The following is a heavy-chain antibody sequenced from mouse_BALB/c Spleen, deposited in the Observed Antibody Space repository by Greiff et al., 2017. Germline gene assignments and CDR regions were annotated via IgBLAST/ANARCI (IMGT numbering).Heavy chain of an antibody. CDR2: IDPANGNI. Sequence: VQLQQSGAELVKPGASVKLSCTASGFNIKDTYMHWVKQRPEQGLEWIGRIDPANGNIKYDPKFQGKATITADTSSNTAYLQLSSLTSEDTAVYYCAVLLRYPSYWYIDDWGAGTTVTVSS. D-gene: IGHD1-1*01. V-gene: IGHV14-3*02. J-gene: IGHJ1*01. CDR1: GFNIKDTY. CDR3: AVLLRYPSYWYIDD.